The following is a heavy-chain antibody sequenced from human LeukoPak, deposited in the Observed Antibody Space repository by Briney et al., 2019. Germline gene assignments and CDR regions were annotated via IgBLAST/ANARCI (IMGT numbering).Heavy chain of an antibody. J-gene: IGHJ3*02. D-gene: IGHD3-10*01. Sequence: KTGGSLRLSCAASGFTFSTYSMNWVRQAPGKGLEWVSFIDTSGTYIYYGESMKGRFTISRDNAKNSLYLQMNGLRAEGTAVYYCARGRSITLLRGVAMSDGFDIWGQGTMVAVSS. CDR2: IDTSGTYI. CDR3: ARGRSITLLRGVAMSDGFDI. V-gene: IGHV3-21*01. CDR1: GFTFSTYS.